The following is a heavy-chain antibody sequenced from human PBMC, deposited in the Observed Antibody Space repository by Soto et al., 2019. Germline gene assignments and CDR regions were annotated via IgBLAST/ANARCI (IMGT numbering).Heavy chain of an antibody. J-gene: IGHJ4*02. CDR1: GFTFSNYA. D-gene: IGHD3-9*01. Sequence: EVQLLESGGGLVQPGSSLRLSCAASGFTFSNYAMSWVRQTPGGGLEWVSSISGSGGSTFYADSVKGRFTISRDNPKNTLYLQMNSLRADDTAVYYFAKGRRDDTLTGFYLTYFDYWGRGTLVTVPS. CDR2: ISGSGGST. CDR3: AKGRRDDTLTGFYLTYFDY. V-gene: IGHV3-23*01.